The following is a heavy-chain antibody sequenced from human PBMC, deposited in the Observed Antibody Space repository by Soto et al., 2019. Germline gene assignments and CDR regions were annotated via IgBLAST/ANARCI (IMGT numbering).Heavy chain of an antibody. J-gene: IGHJ3*02. CDR2: ISAYNGNT. Sequence: ASVKVSCKASGYTFTSYGISWVRQAPGQGLEWMGWISAYNGNTNYAQKLQGRITVTTDTSTSTAYMELRSVRSDDAAVYYSGRDGVVTYDYDGSGYYAFDIWGQGTMVTVSS. CDR1: GYTFTSYG. CDR3: GRDGVVTYDYDGSGYYAFDI. D-gene: IGHD3-22*01. V-gene: IGHV1-18*01.